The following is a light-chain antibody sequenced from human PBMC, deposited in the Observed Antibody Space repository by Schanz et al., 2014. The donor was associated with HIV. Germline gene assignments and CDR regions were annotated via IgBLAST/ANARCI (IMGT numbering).Light chain of an antibody. Sequence: QSALTQPPSASGSPGQSVTISCTGTSGDIGGYNYVSWYQQHPGKAPKLMIYEVNERPSGVPDRFSGSKSGNTASLTISGLQAEDEADYYCCSYTTTSTYVFGAGTKLTVL. CDR1: SGDIGGYNY. CDR2: EVN. V-gene: IGLV2-8*01. J-gene: IGLJ1*01. CDR3: CSYTTTSTYV.